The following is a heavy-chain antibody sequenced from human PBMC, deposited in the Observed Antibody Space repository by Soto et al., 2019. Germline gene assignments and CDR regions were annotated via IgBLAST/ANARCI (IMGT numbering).Heavy chain of an antibody. CDR3: ARRGNEYSSSSGVRRKYYYYGMDV. CDR2: IIPIFGTA. D-gene: IGHD6-6*01. CDR1: RGTFSSYA. J-gene: IGHJ6*02. Sequence: KVSSKASRGTFSSYAISWVRQATRQGLEWMGGIIPIFGTANYAQKFQGRVTITADEYTSTAYMELSSLRSEDTAVYYCARRGNEYSSSSGVRRKYYYYGMDVWGQGTTVTVSS. V-gene: IGHV1-69*01.